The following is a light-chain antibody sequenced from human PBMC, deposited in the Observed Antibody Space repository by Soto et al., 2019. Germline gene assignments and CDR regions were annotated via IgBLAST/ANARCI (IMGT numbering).Light chain of an antibody. Sequence: EIVLTQSPGTLSLSPGERATLSCRASQSVPSDLLAWYQQKPGQAPRLVIYAASRRATGIPDRFSGSGSGTDFTLTISRLEPEDFVVYYCQHYGSPPPTFGQGTKVDIK. CDR2: AAS. CDR1: QSVPSDL. CDR3: QHYGSPPPT. J-gene: IGKJ1*01. V-gene: IGKV3-20*01.